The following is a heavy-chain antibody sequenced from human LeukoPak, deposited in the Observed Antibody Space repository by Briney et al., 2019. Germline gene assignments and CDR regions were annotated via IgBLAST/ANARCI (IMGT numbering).Heavy chain of an antibody. D-gene: IGHD6-19*01. CDR2: IYYSGST. V-gene: IGHV4-39*01. Sequence: PETLSLTCTVSGGSISSSSYYWGWIRQPPGKGLEWIGSIYYSGSTYYTPSLKSRVTISVDTSKNQFSLKLSSVTAADTAVYYCARGRDYSSGWSCWNWGQGTLVTVSS. J-gene: IGHJ4*02. CDR3: ARGRDYSSGWSCWN. CDR1: GGSISSSSYY.